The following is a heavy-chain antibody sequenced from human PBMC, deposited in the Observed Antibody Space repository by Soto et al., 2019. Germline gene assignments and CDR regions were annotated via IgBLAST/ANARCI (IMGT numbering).Heavy chain of an antibody. CDR2: INHSGST. D-gene: IGHD6-19*01. Sequence: QVQLQQWGAGLLKPSETLSLTCAVYGGSFSGYYWSWIRQPPGKGLEWIGEINHSGSTNYNPSLKSRVTISVDPSKNQFSLKLSSVTAADTAVYYCARGLRYSSGWYSNYYYYYYMDVWGKGTTVTVSS. V-gene: IGHV4-34*01. J-gene: IGHJ6*03. CDR1: GGSFSGYY. CDR3: ARGLRYSSGWYSNYYYYYYMDV.